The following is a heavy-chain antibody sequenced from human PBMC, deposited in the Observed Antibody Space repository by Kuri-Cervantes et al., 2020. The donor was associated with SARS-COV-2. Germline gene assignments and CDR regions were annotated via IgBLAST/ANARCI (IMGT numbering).Heavy chain of an antibody. D-gene: IGHD6-19*01. V-gene: IGHV1-69*13. CDR3: ARDRTRSGWTFLFDY. Sequence: SGKVSCKASGGTFSSYAISWVRQAPGQGLEWMGGIIPIFGTANYAQKFQGRVTITADESTSTAYMELSSLRSEDTAVYYCARDRTRSGWTFLFDYWGQGTLVTVSS. CDR2: IIPIFGTA. CDR1: GGTFSSYA. J-gene: IGHJ4*02.